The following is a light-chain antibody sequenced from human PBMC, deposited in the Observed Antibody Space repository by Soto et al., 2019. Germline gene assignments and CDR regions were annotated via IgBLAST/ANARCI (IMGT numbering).Light chain of an antibody. Sequence: QPVLTQPPSVSGAPGQRVTISCTGSSSNIGAGYDVHWYQQLPGTAPKLLIYGNSNRPSGVPDRFSGSKSGTSASLAITGLRAEDEADYYCQSYDSSLSADVFGTGTKLTVL. V-gene: IGLV1-40*01. J-gene: IGLJ1*01. CDR1: SSNIGAGYD. CDR2: GNS. CDR3: QSYDSSLSADV.